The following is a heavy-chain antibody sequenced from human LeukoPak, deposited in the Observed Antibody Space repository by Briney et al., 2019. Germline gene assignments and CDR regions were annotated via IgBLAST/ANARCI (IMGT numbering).Heavy chain of an antibody. V-gene: IGHV4-61*01. CDR1: GGSVSSGSYY. D-gene: IGHD6-19*01. Sequence: PSETLSLTCTVSGGSVSSGSYYWSWIRQPPGEGLEWIGYTYYSGSTNYNPSLKSRVTISVDTSKNQFALRLSSVTAADTAVYYCAREGGSGWNKYYSDYWGQGTLVTVSS. J-gene: IGHJ4*02. CDR3: AREGGSGWNKYYSDY. CDR2: TYYSGST.